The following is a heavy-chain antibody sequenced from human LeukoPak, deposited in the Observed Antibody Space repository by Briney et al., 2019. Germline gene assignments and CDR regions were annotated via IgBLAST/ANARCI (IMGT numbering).Heavy chain of an antibody. CDR1: GGSFSGYY. V-gene: IGHV4-34*01. D-gene: IGHD2-15*01. CDR3: ARVHCSGGSCYQDAFDI. CDR2: INHSGST. Sequence: PSETLSLTCAVYGGSFSGYYWSWIRQPPGKGLEWIGEINHSGSTNYNPSLKSRVTISVDTSKNQVSLKLSSVTAADTAVYYCARVHCSGGSCYQDAFDIWGQGTMVTVSS. J-gene: IGHJ3*02.